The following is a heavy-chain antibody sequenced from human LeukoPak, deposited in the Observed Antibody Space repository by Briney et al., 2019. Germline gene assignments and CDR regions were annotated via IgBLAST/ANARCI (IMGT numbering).Heavy chain of an antibody. CDR2: IKPDGSEK. D-gene: IGHD2-15*01. Sequence: GGSLRLSCAASGFTFSSYWMTWVRQAPGKGLEWVANIKPDGSEKYYVDSVKGRLTISRDNAKDSLYLQMNSLRAEDTAVYYCARDRYCTSGSCYSDYWGQGTLVTVSS. V-gene: IGHV3-7*01. CDR1: GFTFSSYW. J-gene: IGHJ4*02. CDR3: ARDRYCTSGSCYSDY.